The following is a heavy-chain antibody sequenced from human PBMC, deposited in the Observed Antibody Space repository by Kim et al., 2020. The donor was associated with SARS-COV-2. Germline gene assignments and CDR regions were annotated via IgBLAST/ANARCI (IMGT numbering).Heavy chain of an antibody. CDR1: GGSFSGYY. CDR2: INHSGST. D-gene: IGHD2-2*01. CDR3: ARVVVVPAAKLVRCAFDI. V-gene: IGHV4-34*01. J-gene: IGHJ3*02. Sequence: SETLSLTCAVYGGSFSGYYWSWIRQPPGKGLEWIGEINHSGSTNYNPSLKSRVTISVDTSKNQFSLKLSSVTAADTAVYYCARVVVVPAAKLVRCAFDIWGQGTMVTVSS.